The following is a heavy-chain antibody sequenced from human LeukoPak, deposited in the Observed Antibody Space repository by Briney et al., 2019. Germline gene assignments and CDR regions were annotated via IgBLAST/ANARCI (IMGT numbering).Heavy chain of an antibody. Sequence: GESLKISCKGSGYSFADYWVGWVRQVPGKGLEWMGIISPRDTILLYSPSFQGQVTISADKSISTAYLQWSSLKASDTAMYYCARQHGDSSGPWGQGTLVTVSS. CDR1: GYSFADYW. D-gene: IGHD6-19*01. CDR2: ISPRDTIL. J-gene: IGHJ5*02. V-gene: IGHV5-51*01. CDR3: ARQHGDSSGP.